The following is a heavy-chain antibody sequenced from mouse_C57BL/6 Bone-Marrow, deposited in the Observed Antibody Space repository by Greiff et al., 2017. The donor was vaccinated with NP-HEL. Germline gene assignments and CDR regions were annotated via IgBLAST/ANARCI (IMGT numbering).Heavy chain of an antibody. V-gene: IGHV1-82*01. J-gene: IGHJ2*01. CDR1: GYAFSSSW. Sequence: VQLQQSGPELVKPGASVKISCKASGYAFSSSWMNWVKQRPGKGLEWIGRIYPGDGDTNYNGKFKGKATLTADKSSSPAYMQLSSLTSEDSAVYFCARSRTRNFDYWGQGTTLTVSS. CDR2: IYPGDGDT. CDR3: ARSRTRNFDY.